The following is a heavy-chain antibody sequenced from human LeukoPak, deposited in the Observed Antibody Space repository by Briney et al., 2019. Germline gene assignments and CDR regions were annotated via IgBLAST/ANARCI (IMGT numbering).Heavy chain of an antibody. V-gene: IGHV1-2*02. D-gene: IGHD6-19*01. CDR2: INPNSCGT. CDR3: ARERRASGWYPADY. J-gene: IGHJ4*02. Sequence: ASVKVSCKASGYTFTAYSMHWVRQAPGQGLEWMGWINPNSCGTNYAQKFQGRVTMTRDTSITTAYMELSRLRSDDTAVYYCARERRASGWYPADYWGQGTLVTVSS. CDR1: GYTFTAYS.